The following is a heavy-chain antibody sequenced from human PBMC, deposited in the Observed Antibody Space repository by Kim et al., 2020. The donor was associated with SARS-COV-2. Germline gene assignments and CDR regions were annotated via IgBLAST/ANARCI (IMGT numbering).Heavy chain of an antibody. CDR3: ARDRKNYPSFDY. V-gene: IGHV4-59*01. D-gene: IGHD3-10*01. Sequence: NCSPSLKSRVTIAVDTYKHQFSLELSSVTAADTAVYYCARDRKNYPSFDYWGQGTLVTVSS. J-gene: IGHJ4*02.